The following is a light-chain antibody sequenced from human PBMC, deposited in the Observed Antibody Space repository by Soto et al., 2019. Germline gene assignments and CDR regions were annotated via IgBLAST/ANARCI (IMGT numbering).Light chain of an antibody. J-gene: IGLJ1*01. V-gene: IGLV1-44*01. Sequence: QSALTQPPSASGTPGQRIIISCSGSTSNIESHSVSWYQQVPGTAPKLLIITNNQRPSGVPDRFSGSKSGASASLAISGLQSEDEATYYCATWDDSRKGVFGTGTKVTVL. CDR3: ATWDDSRKGV. CDR2: TNN. CDR1: TSNIESHS.